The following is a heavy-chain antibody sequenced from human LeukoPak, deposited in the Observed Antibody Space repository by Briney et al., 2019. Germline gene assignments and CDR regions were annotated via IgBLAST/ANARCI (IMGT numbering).Heavy chain of an antibody. V-gene: IGHV1-46*01. CDR3: ETDLATVVIVTNY. Sequence: GASVKVSCKASGYTFTSYYMHWVRQAPGQGLEWMGIINPSGGSTSYAQKFQGRVTMTRDTSTSTVYMELSSLRDEDTAVYYCETDLATVVIVTNYWGQGTLVTVSS. D-gene: IGHD4-23*01. CDR1: GYTFTSYY. J-gene: IGHJ4*02. CDR2: INPSGGST.